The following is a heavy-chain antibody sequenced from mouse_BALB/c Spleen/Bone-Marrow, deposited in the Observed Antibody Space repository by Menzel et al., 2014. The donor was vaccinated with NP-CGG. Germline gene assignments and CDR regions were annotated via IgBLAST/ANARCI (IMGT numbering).Heavy chain of an antibody. CDR1: GISITTGNYR. D-gene: IGHD3-3*01. CDR2: IYYSGTI. Sequence: VQLQQSGPGLVKPSQTVSLTCTATGISITTGNYRWSWIRQFPGNKLEWIGYIYYSGTITYNPSLTSRTTITRDTSKNQFFLEMNSLTAEDTATYYCARDGGDVDFDYWGQGTTLTVSS. J-gene: IGHJ2*01. V-gene: IGHV3-5*02. CDR3: ARDGGDVDFDY.